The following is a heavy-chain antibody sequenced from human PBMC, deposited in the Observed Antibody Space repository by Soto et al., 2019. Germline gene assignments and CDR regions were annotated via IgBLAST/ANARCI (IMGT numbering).Heavy chain of an antibody. Sequence: QVQLQESGPGLVKPSETLSLTCTVSGGSVSSGSYYWSWIRQPPGKGLEWIGYIYYSGSTNYNPPPKSRVTISVDTTKNQFSLKLSSVTAADTAVYYCASDNGYYDSSGYVAFDYWGQGTLVTVSS. CDR3: ASDNGYYDSSGYVAFDY. CDR2: IYYSGST. J-gene: IGHJ4*02. CDR1: GGSVSSGSYY. D-gene: IGHD3-22*01. V-gene: IGHV4-61*01.